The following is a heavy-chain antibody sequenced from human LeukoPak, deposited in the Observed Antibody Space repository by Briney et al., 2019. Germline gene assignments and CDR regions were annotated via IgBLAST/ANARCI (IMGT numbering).Heavy chain of an antibody. Sequence: PSETLSLTCFVSGSSISSYYWSWIRQPPGKGLEWIGYIYYRGNTNYNPSLKSRVTISLDTSKNQFSLRLSSVTAADTAVYHCARGIYDRSAFSYYYYHMVVWGKGATVTVSS. CDR1: GSSISSYY. D-gene: IGHD3-22*01. CDR2: IYYRGNT. J-gene: IGHJ6*03. V-gene: IGHV4-59*01. CDR3: ARGIYDRSAFSYYYYHMVV.